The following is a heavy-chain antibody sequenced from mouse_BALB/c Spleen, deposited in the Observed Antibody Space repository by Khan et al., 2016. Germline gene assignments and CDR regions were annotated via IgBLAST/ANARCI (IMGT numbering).Heavy chain of an antibody. CDR2: ILPGSGST. CDR3: ASPYGNYAMDY. V-gene: IGHV1-9*01. J-gene: IGHJ4*01. Sequence: QVQLKQSGAELMKPGASVKISCKATGYTFRSYWIEWVKQRPGHGLEWIGEILPGSGSTNYNEKFKGKATFTADTSSNTAYMQLSSLASDDSAVYYCASPYGNYAMDYWGQGTSVTVSS. CDR1: GYTFRSYW. D-gene: IGHD2-1*01.